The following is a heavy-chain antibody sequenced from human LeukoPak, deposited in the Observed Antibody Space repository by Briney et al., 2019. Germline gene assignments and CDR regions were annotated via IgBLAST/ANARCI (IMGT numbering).Heavy chain of an antibody. CDR1: GGSISSYY. Sequence: SETLSLTCTASGGSISSYYWSWIRQPPGKGLEWIGYIYYSGSTNYNPSLKSRVTISVDTSKNQFSLRLSSVTAADTAVYYCATTARHCSDYWGQGTLVTVSS. D-gene: IGHD6-6*01. V-gene: IGHV4-59*08. CDR2: IYYSGST. J-gene: IGHJ4*02. CDR3: ATTARHCSDY.